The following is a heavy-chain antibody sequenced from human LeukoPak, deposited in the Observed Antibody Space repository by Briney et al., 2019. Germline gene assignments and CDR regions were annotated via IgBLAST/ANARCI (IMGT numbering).Heavy chain of an antibody. CDR1: GGAISSYY. CDR3: ARNEQDWFDP. CDR2: IYYGGST. J-gene: IGHJ5*02. D-gene: IGHD1-1*01. V-gene: IGHV4-59*01. Sequence: SETLSLTCTVSGGAISSYYWSWIRQPPEKGLEWIGYIYYGGSTNYNPSLKSRVTISVDTSKNQFSLKLSSVTAADTAVYYCARNEQDWFDPWGQGTLVTVSP.